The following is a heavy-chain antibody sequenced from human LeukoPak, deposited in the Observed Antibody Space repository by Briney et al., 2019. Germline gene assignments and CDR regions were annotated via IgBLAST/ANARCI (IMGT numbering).Heavy chain of an antibody. Sequence: GESLKISCKGSGYSFTSYWIGWVRQMPGKGLEWMGIIYPDDSDTTYSPSFQGQVTISADKSIRTAYPQWSSLKASDTAMYYCAREGWLVPRDAFDIWGQGTMVTVSS. CDR2: IYPDDSDT. CDR3: AREGWLVPRDAFDI. V-gene: IGHV5-51*01. J-gene: IGHJ3*02. D-gene: IGHD6-19*01. CDR1: GYSFTSYW.